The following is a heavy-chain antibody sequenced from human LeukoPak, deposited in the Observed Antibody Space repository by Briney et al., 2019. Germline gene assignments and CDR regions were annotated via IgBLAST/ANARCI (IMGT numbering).Heavy chain of an antibody. D-gene: IGHD6-13*01. CDR2: IKQDGSEK. J-gene: IGHJ4*02. CDR1: GFTFSNLW. V-gene: IGHV3-7*03. Sequence: GGSLRLSCAASGFTFSNLWMSWVRQPQGKGLKWVANIKQDGSEKYYVDSVKGRFTISRDNAQNSLYLQMNSLRAEDTAIYYCATSTAAAGTYWGQGTLVTVSS. CDR3: ATSTAAAGTY.